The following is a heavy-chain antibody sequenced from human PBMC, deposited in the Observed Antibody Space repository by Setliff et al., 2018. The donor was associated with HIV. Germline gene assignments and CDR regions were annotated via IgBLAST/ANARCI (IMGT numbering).Heavy chain of an antibody. CDR2: IKQDGSEK. V-gene: IGHV3-7*01. CDR1: GFTPAFPFNSYW. CDR3: ATQTGFYNSHWYDY. Sequence: PGGSLRLSCVGSGFTPAFPFNSYWMSWVRQAPGKGLEWVANIKQDGSEKYYVDSVKGRFTIFRDNAKNSVFLQMNSLRAEDTGVYYCATQTGFYNSHWYDYWGQGAMVTVSS. J-gene: IGHJ4*02. D-gene: IGHD6-13*01.